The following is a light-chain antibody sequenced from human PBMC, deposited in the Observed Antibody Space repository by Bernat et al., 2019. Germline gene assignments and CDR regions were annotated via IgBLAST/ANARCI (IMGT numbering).Light chain of an antibody. CDR2: KSS. CDR3: QQYNTYSLT. V-gene: IGKV1-5*03. CDR1: QRISSW. Sequence: DIQMTQSPSTLSASVGDRVTITCRASQRISSWLAWYQQKPGKAPKLLIYKSSTLQSGVPSRFSGSGSGTEFTLTISSLQPDDFATYYCQQYNTYSLTSGRETKVGIK. J-gene: IGKJ4*01.